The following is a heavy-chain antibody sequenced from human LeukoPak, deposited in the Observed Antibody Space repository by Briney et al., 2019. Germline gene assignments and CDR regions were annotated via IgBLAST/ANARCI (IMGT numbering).Heavy chain of an antibody. V-gene: IGHV1-46*01. CDR1: GYTFTSYY. Sequence: ASVKVSCKASGYTFTSYYMHWVRQAPGQGLEWMGIINPSGGSTSYAQKFQGRVTMTRDMSTSTVYMELSSLRSEDTAVYYCAKVPKLPSISMIRGVRVPYYMDVWGKGTTVTISS. CDR3: AKVPKLPSISMIRGVRVPYYMDV. J-gene: IGHJ6*03. CDR2: INPSGGST. D-gene: IGHD3-10*01.